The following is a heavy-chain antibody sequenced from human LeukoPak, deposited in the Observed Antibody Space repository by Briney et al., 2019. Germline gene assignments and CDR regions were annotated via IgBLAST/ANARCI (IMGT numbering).Heavy chain of an antibody. CDR3: VRDRDWGFDY. D-gene: IGHD3/OR15-3a*01. CDR2: ISYDGSNK. Sequence: GGSLRLSCAASGFTFSSYGMHWVRQAPGKGLEWVAVISYDGSNKYYADSVKGRFTISRDNSKNTLYLQMNSLRAEDTAVYYCVRDRDWGFDYWGQGTLVTVSS. J-gene: IGHJ4*02. V-gene: IGHV3-30*03. CDR1: GFTFSSYG.